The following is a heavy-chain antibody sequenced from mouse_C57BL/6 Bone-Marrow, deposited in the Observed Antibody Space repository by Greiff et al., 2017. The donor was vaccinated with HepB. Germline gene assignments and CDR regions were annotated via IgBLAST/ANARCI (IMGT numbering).Heavy chain of an antibody. Sequence: VQLQHSGAELVKPGASVKLSCKASGYTFTSYWMHWVKQRPGRGLEWIGRIDPNSGGTKYNEKFKSKATLTVDKPSSTAYMQLSSLTSEDSAVYYCAHYYGSSYYWYFDVWGTGTTVTVSS. CDR3: AHYYGSSYYWYFDV. CDR1: GYTFTSYW. J-gene: IGHJ1*03. V-gene: IGHV1-72*01. CDR2: IDPNSGGT. D-gene: IGHD1-1*01.